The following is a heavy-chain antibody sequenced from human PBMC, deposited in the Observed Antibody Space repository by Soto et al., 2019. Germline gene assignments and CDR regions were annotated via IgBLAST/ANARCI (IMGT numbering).Heavy chain of an antibody. CDR2: VNHSGST. D-gene: IGHD6-13*01. CDR1: GVSFSGNC. CDR3: ARGRKGYSSNWYVD. J-gene: IGHJ4*02. Sequence: QVQLQQWGAGLLKPSETLSLTCAVYGVSFSGNCWSWIRKPPGRGLEWIGEVNHSGSTDFNASIKSLVTISLYRSKSQFSLTLSSVTAADTAVYDCARGRKGYSSNWYVDWGQGSQVTVSS. V-gene: IGHV4-34*01.